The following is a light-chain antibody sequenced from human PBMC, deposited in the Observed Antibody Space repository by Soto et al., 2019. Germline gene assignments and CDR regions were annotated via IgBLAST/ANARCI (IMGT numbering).Light chain of an antibody. CDR3: CSYAGSYIFV. J-gene: IGLJ1*01. CDR2: DVT. CDR1: SSDVGGYTS. Sequence: SALTQPRSVSGSPGRSVSISCTGTSSDVGGYTSVSWYQQYPGQAPKLMIFDVTKRPSGVPDRFSGSKSGNTASLTISGLQAEDEADYYCCSYAGSYIFVFGSGTKVTVL. V-gene: IGLV2-11*01.